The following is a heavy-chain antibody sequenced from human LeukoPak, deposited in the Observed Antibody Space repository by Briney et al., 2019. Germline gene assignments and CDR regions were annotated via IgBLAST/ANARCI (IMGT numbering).Heavy chain of an antibody. CDR3: AKAYGQQLVPGY. J-gene: IGHJ4*02. D-gene: IGHD6-13*01. CDR1: GFTVSSNY. V-gene: IGHV3-66*02. CDR2: IYSGGST. Sequence: PGGSLRLSCAASGFTVSSNYMSWVRQAPGKGLEWVSVIYSGGSTYYADSVKGRFTISRDNSKNTLYLQMNSLRAEDTVVYYCAKAYGQQLVPGYWGQGTLVTVSS.